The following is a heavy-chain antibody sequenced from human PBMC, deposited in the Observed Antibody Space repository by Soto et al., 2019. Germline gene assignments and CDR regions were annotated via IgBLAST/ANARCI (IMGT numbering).Heavy chain of an antibody. V-gene: IGHV3-30*18. Sequence: PGGSLRLSCAASGFTFSSYGMHWVRQAPGKGLEWVAVISYDGSNKYYADSVKGRFTISRDNSKNTLYLQMNSLRAEDTAVYYCAKDGGAAAAGSDYFDYWGQGTLVTVSS. J-gene: IGHJ4*02. CDR3: AKDGGAAAAGSDYFDY. CDR1: GFTFSSYG. CDR2: ISYDGSNK. D-gene: IGHD6-13*01.